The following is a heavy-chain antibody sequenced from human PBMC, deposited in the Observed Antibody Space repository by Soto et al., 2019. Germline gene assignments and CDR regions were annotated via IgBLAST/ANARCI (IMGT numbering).Heavy chain of an antibody. CDR1: GFTFSNYG. J-gene: IGHJ6*02. CDR2: VSANNSHT. D-gene: IGHD2-8*01. V-gene: IGHV1-18*01. Sequence: ASVKVSCKASGFTFSNYGLNWVRQAPGQGLEWMGWVSANNSHTNYAQNLQGRVSMTTDASTSTAYMELRGLTFDDTAVYYCARDIESVTAKHFFYYYAMDVWG. CDR3: ARDIESVTAKHFFYYYAMDV.